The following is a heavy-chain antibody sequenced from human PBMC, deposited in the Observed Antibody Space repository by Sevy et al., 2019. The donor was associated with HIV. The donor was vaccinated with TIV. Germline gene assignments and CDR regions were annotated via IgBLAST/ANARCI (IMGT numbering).Heavy chain of an antibody. CDR2: ISYDGSNK. CDR1: GFTFSSYG. CDR3: ARDYDFWSGAVVYYYGMDV. Sequence: GGSLRLSCAASGFTFSSYGMHWVRQAPGKGLEWVAVISYDGSNKYYADSVKGRFTSSRDNSKNTLYLQMNSLRAEDTAVYYCARDYDFWSGAVVYYYGMDVWGQGTTVTVSS. D-gene: IGHD3-3*01. J-gene: IGHJ6*02. V-gene: IGHV3-30*03.